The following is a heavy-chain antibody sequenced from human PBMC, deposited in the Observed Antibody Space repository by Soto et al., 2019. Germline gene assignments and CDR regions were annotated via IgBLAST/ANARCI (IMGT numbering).Heavy chain of an antibody. V-gene: IGHV4-34*01. Sequence: QVQLQQWGAGLLKPSETLSLTCAVYGGSLSGYSWSWIRQPPGKGLEWIGEINHDGSTNYIPSLNSRLTISVDKSKNQFSLNLNSVTAADTAVYYCARGQWLDPSWGQGTLVTVSS. J-gene: IGHJ5*02. CDR1: GGSLSGYS. D-gene: IGHD6-19*01. CDR2: INHDGST. CDR3: ARGQWLDPS.